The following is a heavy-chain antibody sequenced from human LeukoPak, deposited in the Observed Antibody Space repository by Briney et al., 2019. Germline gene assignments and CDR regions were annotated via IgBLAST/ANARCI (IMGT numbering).Heavy chain of an antibody. D-gene: IGHD3-10*01. CDR3: ARGRYYYGSGSETDAFDI. Sequence: GGSLRLSCAASGFTVSSNYMSWVRQAPGKGLEWVSVIYSGGSTYYADSVKGRFTISRDNSKNTLYLQMNSLRAEDTAVYYCARGRYYYGSGSETDAFDIWGQGTMVTVSS. CDR1: GFTVSSNY. V-gene: IGHV3-53*01. CDR2: IYSGGST. J-gene: IGHJ3*02.